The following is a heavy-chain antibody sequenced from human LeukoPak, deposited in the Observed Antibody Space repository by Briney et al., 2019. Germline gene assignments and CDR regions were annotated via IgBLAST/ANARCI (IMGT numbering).Heavy chain of an antibody. J-gene: IGHJ4*02. Sequence: PGGSLRLSCAASGFTFDDYTMHWVRQAPGKGLEWVSLISWDGGSTYYADSVKGRFTISRDNAKNSLYLQMNSLRAEDTAVYYCARASTWEGGDYWGQGTLVTVSS. V-gene: IGHV3-43*01. CDR1: GFTFDDYT. D-gene: IGHD1-26*01. CDR2: ISWDGGST. CDR3: ARASTWEGGDY.